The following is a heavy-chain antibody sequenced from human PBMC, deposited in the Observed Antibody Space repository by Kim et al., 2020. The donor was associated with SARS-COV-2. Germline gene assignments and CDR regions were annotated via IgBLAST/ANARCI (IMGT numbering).Heavy chain of an antibody. CDR2: INHSGST. D-gene: IGHD5-12*01. J-gene: IGHJ4*02. CDR1: GGSFSGYY. Sequence: SETLTLTCAVYGGSFSGYYWSWIRQPPGKGLEWIGEINHSGSTNYNPSLKSRVTISVDTSKNQFSLKLSSVTAADTAVYYCARGVGWLRFLSWGQGTLVTVSS. V-gene: IGHV4-34*01. CDR3: ARGVGWLRFLS.